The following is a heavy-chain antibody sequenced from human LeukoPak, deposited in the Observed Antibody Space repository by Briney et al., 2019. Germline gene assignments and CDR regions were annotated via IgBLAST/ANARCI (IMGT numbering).Heavy chain of an antibody. Sequence: MSWVRQAPGKXLEWVSAISGSGGSTYYADSVKGRFTISRDNSKNTLYLQMNSLRAEDTAVYYCAREIVVVVAATRYYYYGMDVWGQGTTVTVSS. V-gene: IGHV3-23*01. CDR3: AREIVVVVAATRYYYYGMDV. CDR2: ISGSGGST. D-gene: IGHD2-15*01. J-gene: IGHJ6*02.